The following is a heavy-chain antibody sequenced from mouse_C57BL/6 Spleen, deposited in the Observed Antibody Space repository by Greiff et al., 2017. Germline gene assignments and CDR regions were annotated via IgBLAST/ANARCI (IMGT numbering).Heavy chain of an antibody. Sequence: EVQVVESGAELVRPGASVKLSCTASGFNIKDDYMHWVKQRPEQGLEWIGWIDPENGDTEYASKFQGKATITADTSSNTAYLQLSSLTSEDTAVYYCTTAYSSDYYYAMDYWGQGTSVTVSS. CDR3: TTAYSSDYYYAMDY. CDR1: GFNIKDDY. V-gene: IGHV14-4*01. CDR2: IDPENGDT. J-gene: IGHJ4*01. D-gene: IGHD3-2*02.